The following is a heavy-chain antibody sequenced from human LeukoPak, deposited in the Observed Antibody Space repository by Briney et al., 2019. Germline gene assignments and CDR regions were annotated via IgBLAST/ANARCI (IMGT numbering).Heavy chain of an antibody. CDR2: IYSGGST. CDR1: GFTVSSNY. J-gene: IGHJ4*02. D-gene: IGHD6-19*01. Sequence: GGSLRLSCAASGFTVSSNYMSWVRQAPGKGLEWVSVIYSGGSTYYADSVKGRFTISRDNSKNTLYLQMNSLRAEDTAVYYCAKDLSYSTDWPYFDSWGQGTLVTVSS. V-gene: IGHV3-66*01. CDR3: AKDLSYSTDWPYFDS.